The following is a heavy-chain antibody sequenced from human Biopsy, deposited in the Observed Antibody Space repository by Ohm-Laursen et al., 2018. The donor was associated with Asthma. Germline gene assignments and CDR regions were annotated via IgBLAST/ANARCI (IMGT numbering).Heavy chain of an antibody. CDR2: IKHDGSGK. J-gene: IGHJ1*01. CDR3: ARTFHFWSPYHAEHYQL. D-gene: IGHD3-3*02. Sequence: SLRLSCAASGFTFGDYWMSWVRQVPGKGLEWVANIKHDGSGKNHVDSLKGRFTISRDNAKNSLHLQMNSLRAEDTAVYYCARTFHFWSPYHAEHYQLWGQGTLVTVSS. V-gene: IGHV3-7*01. CDR1: GFTFGDYW.